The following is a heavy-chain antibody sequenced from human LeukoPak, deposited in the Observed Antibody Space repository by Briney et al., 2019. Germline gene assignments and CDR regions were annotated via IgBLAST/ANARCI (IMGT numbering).Heavy chain of an antibody. J-gene: IGHJ4*02. D-gene: IGHD3-3*01. CDR1: GGSISTYY. CDR2: IYTSGSA. CDR3: ARGADFWSGYYLKRYDY. V-gene: IGHV4-4*07. Sequence: SETLSLTCTVSGGSISTYYWSWIRQPAGKGLEWIGRIYTSGSANYSPSLKSRVTMSVDTSKNQFSLKLSSVTAADTAVYYCARGADFWSGYYLKRYDYWGQGTLVTVSS.